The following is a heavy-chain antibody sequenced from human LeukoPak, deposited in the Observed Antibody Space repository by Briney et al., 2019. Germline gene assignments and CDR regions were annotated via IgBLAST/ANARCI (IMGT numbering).Heavy chain of an antibody. CDR2: ISSSSSYI. V-gene: IGHV3-21*04. CDR3: AKDGPGYYYDSSGPKLDY. D-gene: IGHD3-22*01. CDR1: GFTFSSYS. Sequence: GGSLRLSCAASGFTFSSYSMNWVRQAPGKGLEWVSSISSSSSYIYYADSVKGRFTISRDNSKNTLYLQMNSLGAEDTALYYCAKDGPGYYYDSSGPKLDYWGQGTPVTVSS. J-gene: IGHJ4*02.